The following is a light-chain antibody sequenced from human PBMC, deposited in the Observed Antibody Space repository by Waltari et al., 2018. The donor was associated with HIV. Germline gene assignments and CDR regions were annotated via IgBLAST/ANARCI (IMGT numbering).Light chain of an antibody. Sequence: IVLTQSPLSLPVTPGEPPSISCRSSRSLRHSYENPHVCWYRQRPGQSPQLLIYCATKRGSGVPDRFSGGGSGTDFTLKISRVEAEDVGVYCCMQTLQSPWTFGQGTKV. J-gene: IGKJ1*01. CDR2: CAT. CDR1: RSLRHSYENPH. CDR3: MQTLQSPWT. V-gene: IGKV2-28*01.